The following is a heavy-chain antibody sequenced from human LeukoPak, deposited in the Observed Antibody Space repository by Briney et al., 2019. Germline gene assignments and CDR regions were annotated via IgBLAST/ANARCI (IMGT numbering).Heavy chain of an antibody. CDR2: IYTTGNT. CDR1: GGSISNLY. D-gene: IGHD4-17*01. V-gene: IGHV4-4*07. J-gene: IGHJ3*01. Sequence: SETLSLTCTVSGGSISNLYWSWIRQPAGKGLEWIGRIYTTGNTNYNPSLTSRVTMSVDTSKNQFSLKLSSVTAADTAVYYCAGRSTVPWGAFDSWGQGTMVTVSS. CDR3: AGRSTVPWGAFDS.